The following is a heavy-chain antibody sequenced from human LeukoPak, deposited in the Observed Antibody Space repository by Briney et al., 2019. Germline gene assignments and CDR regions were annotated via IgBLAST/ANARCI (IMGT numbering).Heavy chain of an antibody. V-gene: IGHV3-30*02. CDR1: GFTFSSYG. CDR2: IRYDGSNK. Sequence: GGSLRLSCAASGFTFSSYGMHWVRQAPGKGLEWVAFIRYDGSNKYYADSLKGRFTISRDNAKNSLYLQMNSLRAEDTAVYYCARLREIPVFGVVTKSTSYFDYWGQGTLVTVSS. D-gene: IGHD3-3*01. J-gene: IGHJ4*02. CDR3: ARLREIPVFGVVTKSTSYFDY.